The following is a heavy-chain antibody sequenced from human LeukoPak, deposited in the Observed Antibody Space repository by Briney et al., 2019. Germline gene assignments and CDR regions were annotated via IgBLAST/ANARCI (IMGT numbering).Heavy chain of an antibody. D-gene: IGHD2-15*01. CDR2: ISSSGSTI. Sequence: GGSLRLSCAASGFTFCDYYMSWIRQAPGKGLEWVSYISSSGSTIYYADSVKGRFTISRDNAKNSLYLQMNSLRAEDTAVYYCARDSRLQDSASPQYYYYGMDVWGQGTTVTVSS. V-gene: IGHV3-11*01. CDR1: GFTFCDYY. J-gene: IGHJ6*02. CDR3: ARDSRLQDSASPQYYYYGMDV.